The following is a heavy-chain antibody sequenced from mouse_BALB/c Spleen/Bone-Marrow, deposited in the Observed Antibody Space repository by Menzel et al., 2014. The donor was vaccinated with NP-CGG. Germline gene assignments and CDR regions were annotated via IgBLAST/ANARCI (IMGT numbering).Heavy chain of an antibody. J-gene: IGHJ2*01. D-gene: IGHD1-1*01. Sequence: EVQLQESGAELVKPGASVKLSCTASGFNIKDTYMHWVKQRHEQGLEWIGRIDPANGNTKYDPKFQGKATITADTSSNTAYLQLSSLTSEDTAVYYCAYGSSYDYFDYWGQGTTLTVSS. CDR2: IDPANGNT. V-gene: IGHV14-3*02. CDR3: AYGSSYDYFDY. CDR1: GFNIKDTY.